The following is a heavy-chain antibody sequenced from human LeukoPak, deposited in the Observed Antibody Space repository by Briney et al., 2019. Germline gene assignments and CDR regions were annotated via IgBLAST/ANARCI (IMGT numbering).Heavy chain of an antibody. J-gene: IGHJ3*02. Sequence: GGSLRLSCAASGFTFDEYGMSWVRQAPGKGLEWVSGINWNGGSIGYADSVKGRFTISRDNAKNTLYLQMNSLGAEYTAVYYCARDIAAADAFDIWGQGQWSPSLQ. V-gene: IGHV3-20*04. CDR2: INWNGGSI. D-gene: IGHD6-13*01. CDR3: ARDIAAADAFDI. CDR1: GFTFDEYG.